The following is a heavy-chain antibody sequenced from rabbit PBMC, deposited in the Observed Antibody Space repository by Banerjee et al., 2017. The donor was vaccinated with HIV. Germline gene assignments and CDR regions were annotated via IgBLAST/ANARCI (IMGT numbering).Heavy chain of an antibody. CDR3: ARISRMLVVIDL. Sequence: QEQLVESGGGLVQPEGSLTLTCKASGFDFSNNAMCWVRQAPGKGLEWIASIDTGDGSTYYASWAKGRFTISKTSSTTVTLQMTSLTAADTATYFCARISRMLVVIDLWGPGTLVTVS. J-gene: IGHJ4*01. CDR1: GFDFSNNA. D-gene: IGHD4-2*01. CDR2: IDTGDGST. V-gene: IGHV1S47*01.